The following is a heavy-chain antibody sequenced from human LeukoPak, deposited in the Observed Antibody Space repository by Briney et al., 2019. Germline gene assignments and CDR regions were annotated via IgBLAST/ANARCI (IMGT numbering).Heavy chain of an antibody. CDR3: ARDNILTGLT. J-gene: IGHJ4*02. V-gene: IGHV3-7*01. Sequence: GGSLRLSCEASGFTFNNYWMSWVRQAPGKGLEWVANIRYDGSEKYYVDSVKGRFTISRDNAKNSLYLQMNSLTAEDTAVYYCARDNILTGLTGGQGTLVTVSS. CDR2: IRYDGSEK. D-gene: IGHD3-9*01. CDR1: GFTFNNYW.